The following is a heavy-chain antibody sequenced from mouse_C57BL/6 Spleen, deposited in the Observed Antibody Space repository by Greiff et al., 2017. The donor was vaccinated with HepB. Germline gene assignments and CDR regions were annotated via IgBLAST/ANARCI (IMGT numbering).Heavy chain of an antibody. D-gene: IGHD1-1*01. V-gene: IGHV1-52*01. J-gene: IGHJ2*01. CDR3: ARGITTVAGDY. CDR2: IDPSDSET. Sequence: VQLQQPGAELVRPGSSVKLSCKASGYTFTSYWMHWVKQRPIQGLEWIGNIDPSDSETHYNQKFKDKATLTVDKSSSTAYMQLSSLTSEDSAVYYCARGITTVAGDYWGQGTTLTVSS. CDR1: GYTFTSYW.